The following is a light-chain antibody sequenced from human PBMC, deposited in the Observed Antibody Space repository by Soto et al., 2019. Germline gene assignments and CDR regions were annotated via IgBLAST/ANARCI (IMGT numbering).Light chain of an antibody. CDR2: GIS. V-gene: IGKV3-15*01. Sequence: EVVMTQSPAILSVSPGESATLSCRASQSVNSNYLAWYQQHPGQPPRLLIYGISTRATGIPARFSGSGSGTEFTLTISSLQPEDFAVYYCQQYNNWPPLTFGGGTKVDIK. J-gene: IGKJ4*01. CDR1: QSVNSN. CDR3: QQYNNWPPLT.